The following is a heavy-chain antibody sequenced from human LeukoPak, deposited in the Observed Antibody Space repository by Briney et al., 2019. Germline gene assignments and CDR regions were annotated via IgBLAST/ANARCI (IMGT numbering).Heavy chain of an antibody. CDR2: ISGSGGST. CDR1: GFTFSSYA. D-gene: IGHD6-13*01. V-gene: IGHV3-23*01. J-gene: IGHJ4*02. Sequence: PGGSLRLSCAASGFTFSSYAMSWVRQAPGKGLEWVSAISGSGGSTYYADSVKDRFTISRDNSKNTLYLQMNSLRAEDTAVYYCAKGGRFSYSSSWYEDYWGQGTLVTVSS. CDR3: AKGGRFSYSSSWYEDY.